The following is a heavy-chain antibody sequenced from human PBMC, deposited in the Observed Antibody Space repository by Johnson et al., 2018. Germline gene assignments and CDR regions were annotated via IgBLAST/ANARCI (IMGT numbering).Heavy chain of an antibody. J-gene: IGHJ6*02. CDR1: GFTFSSYD. D-gene: IGHD3-22*01. CDR3: VRSTPLGVVDFYSYYGMDV. V-gene: IGHV3-13*01. CDR2: IGTAGDT. Sequence: QLVESGGGLVQPGGSLRLSCAASGFTFSSYDMHWVRQATGKGLEWVSAIGTAGDTYYPGSVKGRFTISRENAKSSLYLQMSSLRAGDTAVYYCVRSTPLGVVDFYSYYGMDVWGQGTTVTVSS.